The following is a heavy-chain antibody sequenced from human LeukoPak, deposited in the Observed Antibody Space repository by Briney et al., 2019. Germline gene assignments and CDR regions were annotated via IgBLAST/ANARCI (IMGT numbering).Heavy chain of an antibody. Sequence: GGSLRLSCAASEFTFSSYWMHWVRQAPGKGPVWVSRIYSGVSTTMYADSVKGRFTISRDNAKNTLYLQMNGLRAEDTAVYYCVGSDTIGYTPREWDYWYFDLWGRGTLVTVSS. CDR2: IYSGVSTT. CDR1: EFTFSSYW. D-gene: IGHD3-16*02. CDR3: VGSDTIGYTPREWDYWYFDL. V-gene: IGHV3-74*03. J-gene: IGHJ2*01.